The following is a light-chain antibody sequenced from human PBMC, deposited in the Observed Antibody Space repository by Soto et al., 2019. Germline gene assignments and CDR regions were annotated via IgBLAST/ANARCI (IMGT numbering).Light chain of an antibody. CDR1: QSISSY. J-gene: IGKJ3*01. Sequence: DVQMTQSPSSLSASVGDRVTITCRASQSISSYLNWYQQKPGKAPKLLIYAASSLQSGVPSRFKGSGSGTDFTHTISSLQPKIFAPHYCKKSNTPPLPFGKGTKGDIK. CDR2: AAS. CDR3: KKSNTPPLP. V-gene: IGKV1-39*01.